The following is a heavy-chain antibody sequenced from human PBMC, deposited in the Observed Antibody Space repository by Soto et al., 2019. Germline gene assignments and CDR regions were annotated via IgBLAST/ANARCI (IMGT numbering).Heavy chain of an antibody. D-gene: IGHD6-19*01. CDR3: ARGPQYSSGWSFGRRGWFDP. J-gene: IGHJ5*02. V-gene: IGHV4-34*01. Sequence: QVQLQQWGAGLLKPSETLSLTCAVYGGSFSGYYWSWIRQPPGKGLEWIGEINHSGSTNYNPSLKSRVNISVDTSKNQFSLKLSSVTAADTAVYYCARGPQYSSGWSFGRRGWFDPWGQGTLVTVSS. CDR2: INHSGST. CDR1: GGSFSGYY.